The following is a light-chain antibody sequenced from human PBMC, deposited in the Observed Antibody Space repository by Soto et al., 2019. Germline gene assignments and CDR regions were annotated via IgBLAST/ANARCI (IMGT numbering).Light chain of an antibody. CDR1: SSDVGGYNY. V-gene: IGLV2-8*01. CDR3: SSYGGSNNLV. J-gene: IGLJ2*01. Sequence: HSALTQPPSASGSPGQSVTISCTGTSSDVGGYNYVSWYQQHPGKAPKLMIYEVSERPSGVPDRFSGSKSGNTASLTVSGLQAEDEADYYCSSYGGSNNLVFGGGTKLTVL. CDR2: EVS.